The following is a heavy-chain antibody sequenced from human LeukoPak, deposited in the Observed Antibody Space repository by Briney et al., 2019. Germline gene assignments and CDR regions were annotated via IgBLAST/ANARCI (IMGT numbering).Heavy chain of an antibody. CDR3: AREGIDAFDI. Sequence: GGSLRLSCAASGFSFSDYVMLWVRQAPGKGLEWVTFIRHDNSDRFYADSVKGRFTISSDISKNALYLQMNSLRPEDTAVYYCAREGIDAFDIWGQGTMVTVSS. CDR1: GFSFSDYV. J-gene: IGHJ3*02. V-gene: IGHV3-30*02. CDR2: IRHDNSDR.